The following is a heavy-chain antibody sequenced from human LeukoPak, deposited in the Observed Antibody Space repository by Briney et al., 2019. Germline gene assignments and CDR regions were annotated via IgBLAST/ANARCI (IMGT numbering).Heavy chain of an antibody. CDR3: ARETLGGYCSGGSCYSPRHFDY. Sequence: GGSLRLSCAASGFTFSNYPMHWVRQAPGKGLEYVSTTSSNGGSTFYANSVKGRFTISRDNSKNTLYLQMGSLRPEDMAVYYCARETLGGYCSGGSCYSPRHFDYWGQGTLVTVSS. CDR2: TSSNGGST. CDR1: GFTFSNYP. V-gene: IGHV3-64*01. J-gene: IGHJ4*02. D-gene: IGHD2-15*01.